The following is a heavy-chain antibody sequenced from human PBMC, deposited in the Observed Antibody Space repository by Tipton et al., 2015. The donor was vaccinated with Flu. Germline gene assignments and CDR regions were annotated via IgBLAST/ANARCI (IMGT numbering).Heavy chain of an antibody. CDR3: GRDSDASNGPVDY. J-gene: IGHJ4*02. CDR2: IWNDGSRK. CDR1: GFSFNGHG. Sequence: SLRLSCEASGFSFNGHGMHWVRQAPGKGLEWVAVIWNDGSRKYYADSVQGRFTISRDNSKNTLYLQMDSLTVADTGLYFCGRDSDASNGPVDYWGQGTLVTVSS. V-gene: IGHV3-33*01. D-gene: IGHD1-14*01.